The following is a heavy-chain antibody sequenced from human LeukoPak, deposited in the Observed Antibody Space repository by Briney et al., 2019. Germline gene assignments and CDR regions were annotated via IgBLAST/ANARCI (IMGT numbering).Heavy chain of an antibody. CDR1: GFTVSSNY. CDR3: ARERDTAMGEHGMDV. D-gene: IGHD5-18*01. J-gene: IGHJ6*02. V-gene: IGHV3-66*01. Sequence: GGSLRLSCAASGFTVSSNYMSWVRQAPGKGLEWVSVIYTGGDTYYADSVKGRFSISRDNTKNSLYLQMNSLRAEDTAVYYCARERDTAMGEHGMDVWGQGTTVTVSS. CDR2: IYTGGDT.